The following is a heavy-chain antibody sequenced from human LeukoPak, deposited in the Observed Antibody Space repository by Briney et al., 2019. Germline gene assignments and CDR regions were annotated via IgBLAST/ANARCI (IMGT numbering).Heavy chain of an antibody. Sequence: GGSLRLSCAASGFTFNNAWMNWVRQAPGKGLEWVGRVKTKSEGVTTDYPAPVKGRFTISRDDSKTTLYLQMNSLKTEDTAVYYCTSHSYRFDYWGQGTLVTVSS. D-gene: IGHD3-10*01. V-gene: IGHV3-15*01. J-gene: IGHJ4*02. CDR3: TSHSYRFDY. CDR1: GFTFNNAW. CDR2: VKTKSEGVTT.